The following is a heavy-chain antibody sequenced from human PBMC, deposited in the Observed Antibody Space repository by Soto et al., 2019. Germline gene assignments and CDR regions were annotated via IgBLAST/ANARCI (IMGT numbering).Heavy chain of an antibody. Sequence: SETLSLTCTVSGGSISSYYWSWIRQPPGKGLEWIGYIYYSGSTNYNPSLKSRVTISVDTSKNQFSLKLSSVTAADTAVYYCARESQQPAWVFDYWGQGTLVTVSS. CDR1: GGSISSYY. CDR2: IYYSGST. D-gene: IGHD6-13*01. J-gene: IGHJ4*02. CDR3: ARESQQPAWVFDY. V-gene: IGHV4-59*08.